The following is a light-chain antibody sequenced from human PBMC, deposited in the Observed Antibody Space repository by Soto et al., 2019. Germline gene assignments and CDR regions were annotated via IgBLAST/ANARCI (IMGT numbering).Light chain of an antibody. Sequence: EIVMAHSPATLSVSPGERATLSFRASQSVSSELAWYQQKPGQAPRLLMYTASTRATGIPARFSGSGSGTEFTLTISSLQSEDFAVYYCQHYHGWPITFGQGTRLEIK. CDR1: QSVSSE. CDR2: TAS. CDR3: QHYHGWPIT. V-gene: IGKV3-15*01. J-gene: IGKJ5*01.